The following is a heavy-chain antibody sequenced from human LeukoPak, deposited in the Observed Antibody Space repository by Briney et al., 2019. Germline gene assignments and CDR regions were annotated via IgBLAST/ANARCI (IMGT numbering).Heavy chain of an antibody. CDR3: ARPAGLRFYDY. CDR1: GYTFTSYA. V-gene: IGHV1-3*01. CDR2: INAGNGNT. D-gene: IGHD5-12*01. Sequence: ASVKVSCKASGYTFTSYAMHWVRQAPGQRLEWMGWINAGNGNTKYSQKFQGRVTITRDTSASTAYMELSSLRSEDTAVYYCARPAGLRFYDYWGQGTLVIVSS. J-gene: IGHJ4*02.